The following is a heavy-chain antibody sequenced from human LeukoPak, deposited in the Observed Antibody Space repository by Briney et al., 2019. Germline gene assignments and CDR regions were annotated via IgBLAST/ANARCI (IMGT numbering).Heavy chain of an antibody. Sequence: PSETLSLTCAVSGGSFSGYYWSWIRQPPGKGLEWIGEINHSGSTNFNPSLKSRVTISVDTSKNQFSLKLSSVTAADTAVYYCARASRADWLSYKRAFDIWGQGTMVTVSS. V-gene: IGHV4-34*01. J-gene: IGHJ3*02. D-gene: IGHD3-9*01. CDR3: ARASRADWLSYKRAFDI. CDR1: GGSFSGYY. CDR2: INHSGST.